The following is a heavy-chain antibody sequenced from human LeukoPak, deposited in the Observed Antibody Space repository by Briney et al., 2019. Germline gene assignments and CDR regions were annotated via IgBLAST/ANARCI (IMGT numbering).Heavy chain of an antibody. CDR3: AKGVSGTYYAFDA. CDR2: ISNRGST. CDR1: GASVSSHF. J-gene: IGHJ3*01. D-gene: IGHD1-26*01. Sequence: SETLSLTCGVSGASVSSHFWSWIRQTPGMGLEWIGYISNRGSTGYNPSLRSRVTISVDAPKNEISLNVRSVSAADTAVYYCAKGVSGTYYAFDAWRQGRTV. V-gene: IGHV4-59*02.